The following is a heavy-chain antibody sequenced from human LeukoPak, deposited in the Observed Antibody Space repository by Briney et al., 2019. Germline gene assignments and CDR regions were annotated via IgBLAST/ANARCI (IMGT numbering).Heavy chain of an antibody. CDR2: MKHDGNEK. Sequence: PGGSLRLSCAASGITFSNYWMSWVRQAPGKGLEWVANMKHDGNEKYYVDSVKGRFTISRDNAQNSLYLQMNNLRAEDTAVYYCARDLGHSGYDLYDYWGQGTLVTVSS. D-gene: IGHD5-12*01. V-gene: IGHV3-7*01. CDR3: ARDLGHSGYDLYDY. J-gene: IGHJ4*02. CDR1: GITFSNYW.